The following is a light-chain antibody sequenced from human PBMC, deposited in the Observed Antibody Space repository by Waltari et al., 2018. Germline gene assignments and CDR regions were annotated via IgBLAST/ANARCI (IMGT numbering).Light chain of an antibody. CDR2: EVS. CDR1: SSDVGGYNY. CDR3: SSYAGSKFWV. J-gene: IGLJ3*02. Sequence: QSALTPPPSASGSPGQSVTISCTGTSSDVGGYNYVSCFQQRLGNAPKVMIYEVSKRPSGFPDRFSGSKSGNTASLIVSGLQAEDEADYYCSSYAGSKFWVFGGGTKLTVL. V-gene: IGLV2-8*01.